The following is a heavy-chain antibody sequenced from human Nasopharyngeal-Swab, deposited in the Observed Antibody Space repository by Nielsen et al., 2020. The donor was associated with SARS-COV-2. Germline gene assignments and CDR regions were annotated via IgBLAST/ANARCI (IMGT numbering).Heavy chain of an antibody. V-gene: IGHV4-61*02. CDR2: VFPSGIT. D-gene: IGHD2-15*01. Sequence: SETLSLTCAVSGASVSSGNSYWTWIRQPAAKGLEWIGRVFPSGITNYNPPLKSRVTISLDTSKNQFSLKLSSVTAADTAVYYCARDSGGNSFDNWGQGTLVTVSS. J-gene: IGHJ4*02. CDR1: GASVSSGNSY. CDR3: ARDSGGNSFDN.